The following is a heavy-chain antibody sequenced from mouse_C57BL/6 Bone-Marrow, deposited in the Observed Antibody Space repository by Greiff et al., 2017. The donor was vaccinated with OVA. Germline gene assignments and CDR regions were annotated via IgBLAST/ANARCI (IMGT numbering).Heavy chain of an antibody. D-gene: IGHD4-1*02. CDR1: GFTFSSYT. Sequence: EVKLMESGGGLVKPGGSLKLSCAASGFTFSSYTMSWVRQTPEKRLEWVATISGGGGNTYYPDSVKGRFTISRDNAKNTLYLQMSSLRSEDTALYYCASNWDVRYFDVWGTGTTVTVSS. CDR3: ASNWDVRYFDV. CDR2: ISGGGGNT. J-gene: IGHJ1*03. V-gene: IGHV5-9*01.